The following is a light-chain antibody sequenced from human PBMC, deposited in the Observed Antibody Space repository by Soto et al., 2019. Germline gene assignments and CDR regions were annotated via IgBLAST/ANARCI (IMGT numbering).Light chain of an antibody. CDR3: SSYTSSSTPWV. Sequence: QSALTQPASVSGSPGQSITISCTGTSSDVGGYNYVSWYQQHPGKAPKLMIYEVSNRPSGVSNRFSGSKSGNTDSLTISVLQAEDEADYYCSSYTSSSTPWVFGGGTKLTVL. CDR2: EVS. CDR1: SSDVGGYNY. J-gene: IGLJ3*02. V-gene: IGLV2-14*01.